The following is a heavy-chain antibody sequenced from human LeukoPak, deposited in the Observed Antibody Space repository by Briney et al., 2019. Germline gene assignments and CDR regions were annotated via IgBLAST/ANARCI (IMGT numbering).Heavy chain of an antibody. J-gene: IGHJ3*02. V-gene: IGHV3-48*04. CDR1: GFTFSSYS. CDR3: ARALVTEYSSSSLSVNDAFDI. CDR2: ISSSSSTI. D-gene: IGHD6-6*01. Sequence: QTGGSLRLSCAASGFTFSSYSMNWVRQAPGKGLEWVSYISSSSSTIYYADSVKGRFTISRDNAKNSLYLQMNGLRAEDTAVYYCARALVTEYSSSSLSVNDAFDIWGQGTMVTVSS.